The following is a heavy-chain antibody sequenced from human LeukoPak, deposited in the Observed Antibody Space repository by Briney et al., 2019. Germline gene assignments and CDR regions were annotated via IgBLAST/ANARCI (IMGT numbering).Heavy chain of an antibody. J-gene: IGHJ4*02. CDR1: GGSISSGGYS. CDR2: IYYSGST. Sequence: SETLSLTCTVSGGSISSGGYSWSWIRQHPGKGLEWIGYIYYSGSTYYNPSLKSRVTISVDTSKNQFSLKLSSVTAADTAVYYCARTLYDSSGYFDYWGQGTLVTVSS. CDR3: ARTLYDSSGYFDY. V-gene: IGHV4-31*03. D-gene: IGHD3-22*01.